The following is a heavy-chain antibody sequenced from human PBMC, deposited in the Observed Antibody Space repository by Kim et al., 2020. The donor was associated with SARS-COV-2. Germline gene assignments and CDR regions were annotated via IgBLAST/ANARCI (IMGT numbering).Heavy chain of an antibody. CDR2: INHSGST. V-gene: IGHV4-34*01. D-gene: IGHD2-15*01. CDR3: ARGIRYCSGGSCYGRGWFDP. CDR1: GGSFSGYY. Sequence: SETLSLTCAVYGGSFSGYYWSWIRQPPGKGLEWIGEINHSGSTNYNPSLKSRVTISVDTSKNQFSLKLSSVTAADTAVYYCARGIRYCSGGSCYGRGWFDPWGQGTLVTVSS. J-gene: IGHJ5*02.